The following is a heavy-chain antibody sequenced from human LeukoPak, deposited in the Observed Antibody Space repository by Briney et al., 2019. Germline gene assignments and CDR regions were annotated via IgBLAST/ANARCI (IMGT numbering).Heavy chain of an antibody. D-gene: IGHD3-9*01. Sequence: GASVKVSCKASGGTFSSYAISWVRQAPGQGLEWMGGIIPIFGTANYAQKFQGRVTITADKSTSTAYMELSSLRSEDTAVYYCARGDILTGYYVMSFDYWGQGTLVTVSS. CDR2: IIPIFGTA. CDR1: GGTFSSYA. CDR3: ARGDILTGYYVMSFDY. V-gene: IGHV1-69*06. J-gene: IGHJ4*02.